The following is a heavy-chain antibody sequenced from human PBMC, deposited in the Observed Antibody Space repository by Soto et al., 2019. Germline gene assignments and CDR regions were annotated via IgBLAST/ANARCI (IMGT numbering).Heavy chain of an antibody. V-gene: IGHV3-74*01. CDR2: TTGDGSDT. CDR1: GFTFTTYW. J-gene: IGHJ1*01. D-gene: IGHD3-10*02. Sequence: GGSLRLSCTASGFTFTTYWMYWVIQVPGEGLVWVSRTTGDGSDTIYADSVKGRFTMSRDNAKNTVELQMRSLRVEDMAVYYCARGGRGGHYYVDFWDQGTLVTVSS. CDR3: ARGGRGGHYYVDF.